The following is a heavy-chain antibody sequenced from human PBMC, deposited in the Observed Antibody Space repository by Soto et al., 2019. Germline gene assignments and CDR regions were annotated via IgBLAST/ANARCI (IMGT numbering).Heavy chain of an antibody. CDR3: ARRYGGNFDY. Sequence: PSETLSLTCTVSGVSVSSATYHWSWIRQPPGKGLEWIGYISYSRNTDYNTSLKSRIIISMDTSKNQIYLKLSSVTAADTAVYYCARRYGGNFDYWGQGTLVTVSS. D-gene: IGHD1-26*01. V-gene: IGHV4-61*01. J-gene: IGHJ4*02. CDR1: GVSVSSATYH. CDR2: ISYSRNT.